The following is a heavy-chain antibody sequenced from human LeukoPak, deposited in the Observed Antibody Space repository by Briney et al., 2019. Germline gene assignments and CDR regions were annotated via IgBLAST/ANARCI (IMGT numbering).Heavy chain of an antibody. J-gene: IGHJ4*02. Sequence: ASVKVSCKASGYTFTSYYMHWVRQAPGQGLEWMGIINPSGGSTSYAQKFQGRVTMTRDMSTSTVYMELSSLRSEDTAVYYCAREEGPTIPMKAFDYWGQGTLVTVSS. CDR1: GYTFTSYY. CDR3: AREEGPTIPMKAFDY. CDR2: INPSGGST. V-gene: IGHV1-46*01. D-gene: IGHD4/OR15-4a*01.